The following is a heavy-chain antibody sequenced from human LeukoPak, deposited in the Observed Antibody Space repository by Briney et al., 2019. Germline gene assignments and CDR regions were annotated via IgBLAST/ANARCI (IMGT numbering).Heavy chain of an antibody. J-gene: IGHJ4*02. V-gene: IGHV3-7*04. CDR1: GFTFSSYW. CDR3: ARAHVAIFGVVEHFDY. D-gene: IGHD3-3*01. CDR2: IKQDGSEK. Sequence: GGSLRLPCAASGFTFSSYWMSWVRQAPGKGLEWVANIKQDGSEKYYVDSVEGRFTISRDNAKNSLYLQMNSLRAEDTALYYCARAHVAIFGVVEHFDYWGQGTLVTVSS.